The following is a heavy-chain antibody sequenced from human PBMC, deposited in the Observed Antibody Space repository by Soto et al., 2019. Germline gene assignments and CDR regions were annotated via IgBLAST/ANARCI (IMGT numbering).Heavy chain of an antibody. CDR2: ISSSSYI. D-gene: IGHD2-21*02. J-gene: IGHJ6*02. CDR3: ARDRHIVVVTAFYYYYYGMDV. V-gene: IGHV3-21*01. CDR1: GFTFSSYS. Sequence: PGGSLRLSCAASGFTFSSYSMNWVRQAPGKGLEWVSSISSSSYIYYADSVKGRFTISRDNAKNSLYLQMNSLRAEDTAVYYCARDRHIVVVTAFYYYYYGMDVWGQGTTVTVSS.